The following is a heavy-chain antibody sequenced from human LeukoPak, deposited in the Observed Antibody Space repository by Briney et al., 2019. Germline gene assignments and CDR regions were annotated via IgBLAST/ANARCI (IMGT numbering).Heavy chain of an antibody. J-gene: IGHJ4*02. V-gene: IGHV3-7*03. CDR1: GFMFSSNW. CDR2: IKEDGTET. CDR3: AKEGRSLQTY. Sequence: GGSLRLSCAASGFMFSSNWMSWVRLAPGKGLEWVANIKEDGTETYYVDSVKGRFTISRDNAKNSLYLQMNSLRVEDTAVYYCAKEGRSLQTYWGQGTLVTVPS. D-gene: IGHD5-24*01.